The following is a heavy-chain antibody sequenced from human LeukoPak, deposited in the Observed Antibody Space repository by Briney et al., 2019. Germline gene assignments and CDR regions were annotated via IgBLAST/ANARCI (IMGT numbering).Heavy chain of an antibody. D-gene: IGHD3-10*01. CDR3: ARGAYYYGSGSYYSRFWKDYFDY. Sequence: SETLSLTCAVYGGSFSSYYWSWIRQPPGKGLEWIGEINHSGSTNYNPSLKSRVTISVDTSKNQFSLKLSSVTAADTAVYYCARGAYYYGSGSYYSRFWKDYFDYWGQGTLVTVSS. CDR2: INHSGST. V-gene: IGHV4-34*01. J-gene: IGHJ4*02. CDR1: GGSFSSYY.